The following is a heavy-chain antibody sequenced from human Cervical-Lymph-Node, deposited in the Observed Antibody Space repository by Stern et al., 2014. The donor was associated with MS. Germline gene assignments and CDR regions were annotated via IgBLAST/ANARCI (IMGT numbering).Heavy chain of an antibody. Sequence: EVQLVESGGGLVQPGGSLRLSCTASEFTFSTYAMSWVRQAPGKGLEWISAISGIGTNTYYADSVKGRFTISRDNSEDTLYLQMRSLRVEDTAVYYCARDPHFDFWSGFNNWFDPWGQGTLVSVSS. CDR1: EFTFSTYA. V-gene: IGHV3-23*04. D-gene: IGHD3-3*01. J-gene: IGHJ5*02. CDR2: ISGIGTNT. CDR3: ARDPHFDFWSGFNNWFDP.